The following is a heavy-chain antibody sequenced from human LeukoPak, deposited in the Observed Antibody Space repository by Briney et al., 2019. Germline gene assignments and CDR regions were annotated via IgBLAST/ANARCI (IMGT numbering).Heavy chain of an antibody. V-gene: IGHV3-23*01. CDR1: GFTFSSYV. D-gene: IGHD3-22*01. J-gene: IGHJ4*02. Sequence: GGSLRLSCAASGFTFSSYVMSWVRQAPGKWLEWVSAISDSGGSTYYADSMKGRFTISRDNSKNTLYLQMNSLRAEDTAVYYCAKHDRSGYYYFDYWGQGTLVTVSS. CDR3: AKHDRSGYYYFDY. CDR2: ISDSGGST.